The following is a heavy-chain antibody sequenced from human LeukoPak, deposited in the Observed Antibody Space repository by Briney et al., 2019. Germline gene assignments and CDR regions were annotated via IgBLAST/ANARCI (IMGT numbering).Heavy chain of an antibody. CDR3: AISLGYSGYDYYY. V-gene: IGHV3-23*01. Sequence: GGSLRLSCAASGVTFRSYAMSWVRQAPGKGLEWVSAISGSGGSTYYADSVKGRFTISRDNSKNTLYLQMNSLRAEDTAVYYCAISLGYSGYDYYYWGQGTLVTVSS. J-gene: IGHJ4*02. CDR2: ISGSGGST. CDR1: GVTFRSYA. D-gene: IGHD5-12*01.